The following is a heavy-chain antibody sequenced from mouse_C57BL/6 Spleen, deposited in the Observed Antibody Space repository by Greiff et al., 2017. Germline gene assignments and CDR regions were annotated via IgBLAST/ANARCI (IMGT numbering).Heavy chain of an antibody. V-gene: IGHV5-6*01. CDR2: ISSGGSYT. Sequence: EVKLVESGGDLVKPGGSLKLSCAASGFTFSSYGMSWVRQTPDKRLEWVATISSGGSYTYYPDSVKGRFTISRDNAKNTLYMQMSSLKSEDTAMYYCASLYYGSSYDYFDYWGQGTTLTVSS. CDR1: GFTFSSYG. J-gene: IGHJ2*01. D-gene: IGHD1-1*01. CDR3: ASLYYGSSYDYFDY.